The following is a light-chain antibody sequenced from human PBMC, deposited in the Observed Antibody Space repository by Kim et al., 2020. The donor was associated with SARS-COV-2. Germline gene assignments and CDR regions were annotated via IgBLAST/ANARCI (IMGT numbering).Light chain of an antibody. CDR2: DVT. V-gene: IGLV2-14*03. Sequence: QSALTQPASVSGSPGQSITISCTGTSSDVGGYNSVSWYQQHPGKAPKLMIYDVTHRPSGVSNRFSGSKSGNTASLTISGLQAEDEADYYCSSYSGSTSEVFGAGTKLTVL. J-gene: IGLJ1*01. CDR1: SSDVGGYNS. CDR3: SSYSGSTSEV.